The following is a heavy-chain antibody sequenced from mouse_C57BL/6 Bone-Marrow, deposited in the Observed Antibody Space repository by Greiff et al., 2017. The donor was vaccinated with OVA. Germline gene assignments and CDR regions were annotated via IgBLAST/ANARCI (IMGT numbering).Heavy chain of an antibody. D-gene: IGHD2-1*01. Sequence: EVQLQQSGPELVKPGASVKISCKASGYTFTDYYMNWVKQSHGKSLEWIGDINPNNGGTSYNQKFKGKATLTVDKSSSTAYMELRSLTSEDSAVYYCARSGDGTPAFDYFDYWGQGTTLTVSS. V-gene: IGHV1-26*01. CDR3: ARSGDGTPAFDYFDY. J-gene: IGHJ2*01. CDR2: INPNNGGT. CDR1: GYTFTDYY.